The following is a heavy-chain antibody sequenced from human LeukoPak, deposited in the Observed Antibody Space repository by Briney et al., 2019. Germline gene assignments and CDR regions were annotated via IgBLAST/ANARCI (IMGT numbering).Heavy chain of an antibody. Sequence: SQTLSLTCTVSGGSISSGSYYWSWIRQPAGKGLEWIGRIYTSGSTNYNPSLKSRVTISVDTSKNQFSLKLSSVTAADTAVYYCARVPDFWSGWDVDVWGKGTTVTVSS. CDR2: IYTSGST. D-gene: IGHD3-3*01. CDR3: ARVPDFWSGWDVDV. CDR1: GGSISSGSYY. J-gene: IGHJ6*04. V-gene: IGHV4-61*02.